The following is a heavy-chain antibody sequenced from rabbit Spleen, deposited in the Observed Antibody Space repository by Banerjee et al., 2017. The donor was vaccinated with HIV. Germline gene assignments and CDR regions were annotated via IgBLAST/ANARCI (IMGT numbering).Heavy chain of an antibody. Sequence: QEQLEESGGGLVTPGGTLTLSCKASGFTISGSYHLCWVRQAPTKGLEWIGCISSSNDNTYYANWAKGRFTISKTSSTTVTLQMTSLTGADTATYFCPRWTSSNSCLDLWGPGTLVTVS. J-gene: IGHJ4*01. CDR3: PRWTSSNSCLDL. CDR2: ISSSNDNT. CDR1: GFTISGSYH. V-gene: IGHV1S45*01. D-gene: IGHD1-1*01.